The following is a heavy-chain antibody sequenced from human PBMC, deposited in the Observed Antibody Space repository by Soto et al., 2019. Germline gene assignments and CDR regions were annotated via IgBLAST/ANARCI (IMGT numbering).Heavy chain of an antibody. CDR2: ISSSSSYT. CDR3: ATYLIAAASY. J-gene: IGHJ4*02. Sequence: GSMQISRASSGFTFSDYYMSWIRQAPGKGLEWVSYISSSSSYTNYADSVKGRFTISRDNAKNSLYLQMNSLRAEDTAVYYCATYLIAAASYWGQGTLVTVSS. CDR1: GFTFSDYY. D-gene: IGHD6-13*01. V-gene: IGHV3-11*06.